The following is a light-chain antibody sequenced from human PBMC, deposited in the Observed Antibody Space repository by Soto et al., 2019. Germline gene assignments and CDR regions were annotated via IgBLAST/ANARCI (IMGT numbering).Light chain of an antibody. CDR1: QSISRY. J-gene: IGKJ1*01. Sequence: VGTQAPGTMSVPPGERTRLSGRASQSISRYLAWYKQKPGQGPRLVIYGASSRDTGTPDRFSGSGSGTDFNLTINRLEPEDSALHDSQPYGSPTQTVGPGTKVDIK. CDR2: GAS. V-gene: IGKV3-20*01. CDR3: QPYGSPTQT.